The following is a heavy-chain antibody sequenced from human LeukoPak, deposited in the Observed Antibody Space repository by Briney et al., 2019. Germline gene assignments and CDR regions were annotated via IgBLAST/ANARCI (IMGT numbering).Heavy chain of an antibody. D-gene: IGHD2-2*01. J-gene: IGHJ3*02. V-gene: IGHV4-31*03. CDR2: IYYSGST. Sequence: IPSETLSLTCTVSGGSISSGGYYWSWIRQHPGKGLEWVVYIYYSGSTYYNPSLKSRVTISVDTSKNQFSLKLSSVTAADTAVYYCARDPGYCRSTTCYGGAFDIWGQGTMVTVSS. CDR1: GGSISSGGYY. CDR3: ARDPGYCRSTTCYGGAFDI.